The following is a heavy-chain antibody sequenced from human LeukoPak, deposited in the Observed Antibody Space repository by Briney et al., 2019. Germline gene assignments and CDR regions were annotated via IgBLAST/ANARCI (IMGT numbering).Heavy chain of an antibody. D-gene: IGHD3-9*01. CDR1: GGSISTYY. J-gene: IGHJ3*02. CDR3: ARRRGGQFDWLLYVGEAFDI. CDR2: IYYSGST. V-gene: IGHV4-59*01. Sequence: PSETLSLTCTVSGGSISTYYWSWIRQPPGKGLEWIGYIYYSGSTNYNPSLKCRVTISVDTSKNQFSLKLTSVTAADTAVYYCARRRGGQFDWLLYVGEAFDIWGQGTMVTVSS.